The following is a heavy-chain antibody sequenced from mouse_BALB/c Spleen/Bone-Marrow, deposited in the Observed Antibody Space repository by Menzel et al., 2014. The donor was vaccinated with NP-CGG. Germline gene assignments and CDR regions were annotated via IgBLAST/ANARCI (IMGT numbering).Heavy chain of an antibody. CDR1: GFSLTSYG. Sequence: VQLVESGPGLVAPSQRLSIPCTVSGFSLTSYGVHWVRRPPGKGLEWLGVIWAGGSTNYNSALMSRLSISKDNSKSQVFLKMNSLQTDDTAMYYCARVIRYESYFDYWGQGTTLTVSS. CDR2: IWAGGST. V-gene: IGHV2-9*02. CDR3: ARVIRYESYFDY. D-gene: IGHD2-14*01. J-gene: IGHJ2*01.